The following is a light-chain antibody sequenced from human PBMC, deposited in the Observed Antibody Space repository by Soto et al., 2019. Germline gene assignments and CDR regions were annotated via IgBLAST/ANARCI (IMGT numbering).Light chain of an antibody. CDR3: QQYGRTSWT. J-gene: IGKJ1*01. CDR1: QSVSTNF. CDR2: GAS. Sequence: EIVLTQSPGTPSLSPGQGETPSRRASQSVSTNFFAWYQQKPRQATRLLIYGASTRATGIPDRFSGSGSGTDFTLTISRLEPEEFAVYYCQQYGRTSWTFGQGTKVEIK. V-gene: IGKV3-20*01.